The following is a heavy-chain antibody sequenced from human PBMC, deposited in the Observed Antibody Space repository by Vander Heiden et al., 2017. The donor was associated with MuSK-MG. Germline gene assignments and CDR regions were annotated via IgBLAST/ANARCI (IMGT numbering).Heavy chain of an antibody. D-gene: IGHD6-19*01. CDR1: GYTFTSYG. Sequence: QVQLVQSGAEVKKPGASVKVSCKASGYTFTSYGISWVRQAPGQGLEWMGWISAYNGHTNYAQKLQGRVIMTTDTSTTTAYMELRRMRSDDTAVYYCAIDGSREVAGIGDYWGQGTLVTVYS. CDR3: AIDGSREVAGIGDY. J-gene: IGHJ4*02. CDR2: ISAYNGHT. V-gene: IGHV1-18*01.